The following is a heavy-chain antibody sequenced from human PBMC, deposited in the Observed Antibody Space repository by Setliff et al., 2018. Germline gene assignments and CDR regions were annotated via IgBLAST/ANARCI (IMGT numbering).Heavy chain of an antibody. J-gene: IGHJ4*02. CDR1: GGTFSSYA. V-gene: IGHV1-69*10. CDR3: ARDRYGSGSYLGPPNDY. CDR2: IIPILGIA. Sequence: VKVSCKASGGTFSSYAISWVRQAPGQGLEWMGGIIPILGIANYAQKFQGRVTITADESTSTAYMELSSLRSEDTAVYYCARDRYGSGSYLGPPNDYWGQGTLVTVSS. D-gene: IGHD3-10*01.